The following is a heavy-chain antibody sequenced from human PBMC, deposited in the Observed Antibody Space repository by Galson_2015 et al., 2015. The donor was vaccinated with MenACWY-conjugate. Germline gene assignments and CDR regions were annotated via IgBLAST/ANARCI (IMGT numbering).Heavy chain of an antibody. CDR1: GFTFSSYA. CDR2: IRDSGTST. J-gene: IGHJ6*02. CDR3: AKRTISEGNYGMDV. V-gene: IGHV3-23*01. D-gene: IGHD3-10*01. Sequence: SLRLSCAASGFTFSSYAMSWVRQAPGKGLEWVSTIRDSGTSTYYADSVKGRFTISRDNSKNTLYLQMNSLRAEDTAVYYCAKRTISEGNYGMDVWGQGTTVTVSS.